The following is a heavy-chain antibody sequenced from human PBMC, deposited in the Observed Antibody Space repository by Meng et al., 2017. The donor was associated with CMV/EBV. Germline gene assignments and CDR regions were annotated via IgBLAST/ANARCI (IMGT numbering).Heavy chain of an antibody. V-gene: IGHV4-34*01. D-gene: IGHD2-2*01. CDR1: GGSFSGYY. Sequence: SETLSLTCAVYGGSFSGYYWSWIRQPPGKGLEWIGEINHSGSTNYNPSLKSRVTISVDTSKNQFSLKLSSVTAADTAVYSCTSRPLYIVVVPAARNGFDPWGQGTLVTVSS. J-gene: IGHJ5*02. CDR3: TSRPLYIVVVPAARNGFDP. CDR2: INHSGST.